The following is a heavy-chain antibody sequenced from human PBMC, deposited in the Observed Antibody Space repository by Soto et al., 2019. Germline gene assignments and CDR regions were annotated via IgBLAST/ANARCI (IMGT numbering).Heavy chain of an antibody. CDR1: GFTFSNYA. CDR2: ISSSSGST. V-gene: IGHV3-23*01. CDR3: VKVGSERYSGQHSDY. J-gene: IGHJ4*02. D-gene: IGHD5-12*01. Sequence: EVQLLESGGGLVQPGGSLRLSCAASGFTFSNYAMNWVRQAPGTGLDWVSTISSSSGSTYYADSVKGRFTISRDNSKNFLYLQMNSLRGDDTAVYYCVKVGSERYSGQHSDYWGQGALVTISS.